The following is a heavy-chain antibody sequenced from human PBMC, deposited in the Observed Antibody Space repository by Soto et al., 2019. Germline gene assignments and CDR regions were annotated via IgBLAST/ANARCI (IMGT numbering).Heavy chain of an antibody. J-gene: IGHJ4*02. CDR2: IKEDGSDM. CDR1: GFTFSSYW. D-gene: IGHD3-3*01. V-gene: IGHV3-7*01. Sequence: EVQLVESGGGLVQPGGSLSLSCAASGFTFSSYWMSWVRQAPGKGLEWVANIKEDGSDMYYVDSVKGRFTISRDNAKNSLYRQMNSLRAEDTAVYYCATEVWVYYDFWSGYSDYWGQGTLVTVSS. CDR3: ATEVWVYYDFWSGYSDY.